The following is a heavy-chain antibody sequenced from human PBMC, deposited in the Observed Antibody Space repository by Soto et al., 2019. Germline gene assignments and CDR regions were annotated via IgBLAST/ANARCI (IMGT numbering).Heavy chain of an antibody. J-gene: IGHJ4*02. CDR2: IHHNGST. CDR1: GGPISNSNW. Sequence: QVQLQESGPGLVKPSGTLSLTCAVSGGPISNSNWWTWVRQPPAEGLEWIGQIHHNGSTNYNPSLKSRVTISVDKSKNQFSLRVNSVTAADTAVYYCVKCGFWGQGTLVTVSS. D-gene: IGHD1-26*01. V-gene: IGHV4-4*02. CDR3: VKCGF.